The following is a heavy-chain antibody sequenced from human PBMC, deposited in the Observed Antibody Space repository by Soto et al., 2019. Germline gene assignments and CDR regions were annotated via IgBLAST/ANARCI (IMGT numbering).Heavy chain of an antibody. V-gene: IGHV3-11*05. D-gene: IGHD6-13*01. CDR2: ISSSTGHT. CDR3: ARGRGAAADYFDF. CDR1: GLTFSDYY. Sequence: QVQLVESGGGLVKPGGSLRLSCAVSGLTFSDYYMTWIRQAPGKGLEWVSYISSSTGHTNYADSVKGRFTISRDNAKNSLFLQMNSLRAEDTAVYYCARGRGAAADYFDFWGQGTLVTVSS. J-gene: IGHJ4*02.